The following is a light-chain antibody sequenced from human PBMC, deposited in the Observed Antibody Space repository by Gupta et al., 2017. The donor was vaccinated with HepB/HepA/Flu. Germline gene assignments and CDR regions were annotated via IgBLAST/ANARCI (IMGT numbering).Light chain of an antibody. V-gene: IGKV3-15*01. J-gene: IGKJ5*01. CDR3: QQYNNWPPIT. CDR2: GAS. CDR1: QSVNSN. Sequence: EIVLTQSPATLSVSPGERATLSCRASQSVNSNLAWYRQKPGQAPRLLIYGASTRATDIPARFSGSGSGTEFTLTISSLQSEDFAIYYCQQYNNWPPITFGQGTRLEIK.